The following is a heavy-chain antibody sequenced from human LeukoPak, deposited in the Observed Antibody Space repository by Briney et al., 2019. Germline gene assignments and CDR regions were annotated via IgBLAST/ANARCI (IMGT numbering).Heavy chain of an antibody. V-gene: IGHV3-23*01. J-gene: IGHJ4*02. CDR1: GFTFSSYA. CDR2: ISGSGGST. D-gene: IGHD6-19*01. Sequence: GGSLRLSCAASGFTFSSYATSWVRQAPGKGLEWVSAISGSGGSTYCADSVKGRFTISRDNSKNTLYLQMNSLRAEDTAVYYCAKEPPHSSGWQMRYYFDYWGQGTLVTVSS. CDR3: AKEPPHSSGWQMRYYFDY.